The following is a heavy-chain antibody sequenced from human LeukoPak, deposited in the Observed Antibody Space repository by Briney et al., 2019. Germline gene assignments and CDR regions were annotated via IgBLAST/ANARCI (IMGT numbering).Heavy chain of an antibody. CDR2: ISTSGGTT. Sequence: PGGSLRLSCAASGFTFGSYAMSWVRQAPGRGLEWVSGISTSGGTTSYAESVKGRFLVSRDNAKNSLYLQMNSLRADDTAVYYCAKDSGGWSLSWGQGTLVTVSS. V-gene: IGHV3-23*01. CDR1: GFTFGSYA. J-gene: IGHJ5*02. D-gene: IGHD2-15*01. CDR3: AKDSGGWSLS.